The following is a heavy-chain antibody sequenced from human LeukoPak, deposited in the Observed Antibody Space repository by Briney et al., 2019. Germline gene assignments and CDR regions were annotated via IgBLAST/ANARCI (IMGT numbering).Heavy chain of an antibody. V-gene: IGHV4-59*01. CDR3: ARVRGYGYDFYYYYYMDV. J-gene: IGHJ6*03. D-gene: IGHD5-12*01. CDR1: GGSISSYY. CDR2: IYYSGST. Sequence: SETLSLTCTVSGGSISSYYWSWIRQPPGKGLEWIGYIYYSGSTNYNPSLKSRVAISVDTSKNQFSLKLSSVAAADTAVYYCARVRGYGYDFYYYYYMDVWGKGTTVTISS.